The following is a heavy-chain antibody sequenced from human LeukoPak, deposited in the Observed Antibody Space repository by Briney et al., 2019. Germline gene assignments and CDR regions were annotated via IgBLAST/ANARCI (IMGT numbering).Heavy chain of an antibody. Sequence: GRSLRLSCGASGFTFRGYVMHWVRQAPGKGLEWVAVISYDGSNKYYADSVKGRFTISRDNSKNTLYLQMNSLRSEDTALYYCARDATGDGDLESWGQGTLVTVSP. D-gene: IGHD4-17*01. CDR1: GFTFRGYV. CDR3: ARDATGDGDLES. J-gene: IGHJ1*01. V-gene: IGHV3-30*04. CDR2: ISYDGSNK.